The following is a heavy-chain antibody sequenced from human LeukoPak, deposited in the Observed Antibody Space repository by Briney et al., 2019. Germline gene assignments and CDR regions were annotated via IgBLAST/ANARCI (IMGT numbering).Heavy chain of an antibody. D-gene: IGHD3-10*01. V-gene: IGHV1-18*01. CDR2: VSPYNGNT. CDR1: GYTFTDYD. J-gene: IGHJ4*02. Sequence: ASVRVSCKTSGYTFTDYDITWVRQAPGQGLEWMGRVSPYNGNTYYSQTFQGRVTITKDTSTGTAYLDLKNLRADDTAMYYCARNGRVRRVVKDLFEYWGQGTLVAVSS. CDR3: ARNGRVRRVVKDLFEY.